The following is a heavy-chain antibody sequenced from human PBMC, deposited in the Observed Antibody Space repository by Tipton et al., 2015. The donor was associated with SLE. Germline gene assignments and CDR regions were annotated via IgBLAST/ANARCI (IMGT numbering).Heavy chain of an antibody. Sequence: QSGAEVKKPGSSVKVSCKASGYTFTSYGISWVRQAPGQGLEWMGWISAYNGNTNYAQKLQGRVTMTTDTSTSTAYMELRSLRSDDTAVYYCARDRPSTTGTGDAFDIWGQGTMVTVSS. J-gene: IGHJ3*02. CDR2: ISAYNGNT. D-gene: IGHD1-1*01. CDR1: GYTFTSYG. V-gene: IGHV1-18*01. CDR3: ARDRPSTTGTGDAFDI.